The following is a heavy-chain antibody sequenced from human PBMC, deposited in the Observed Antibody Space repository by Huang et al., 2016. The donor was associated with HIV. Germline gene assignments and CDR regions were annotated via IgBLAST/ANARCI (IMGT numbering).Heavy chain of an antibody. Sequence: QVQMVQSGAEVKKPGSSVKVSCKASGGTFSSNAITWVRQAPGQGLGWMGGISPIFGTANYAQKFQGRVTITADESTSTAYMQLSSLRSEDTAVYYCAREFYYDSTGYYFDYWGQGTLVTVSS. V-gene: IGHV1-69*01. CDR2: ISPIFGTA. J-gene: IGHJ4*02. D-gene: IGHD3-22*01. CDR3: AREFYYDSTGYYFDY. CDR1: GGTFSSNA.